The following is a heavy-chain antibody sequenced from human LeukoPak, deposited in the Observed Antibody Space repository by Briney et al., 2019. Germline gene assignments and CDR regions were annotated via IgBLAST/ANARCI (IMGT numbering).Heavy chain of an antibody. D-gene: IGHD2-2*01. CDR1: GFNFMSYG. J-gene: IGHJ4*02. CDR3: AKDWDQLLYYFDY. CDR2: INGLGGST. Sequence: GGSLRLSCAASGFNFMSYGMSWVRQAPGKGLEWVSAINGLGGSTYYADSVKGRFTISRDNSKNTLYLQMNSLRAEDTAVYYCAKDWDQLLYYFDYWGQGTLVTVSS. V-gene: IGHV3-23*01.